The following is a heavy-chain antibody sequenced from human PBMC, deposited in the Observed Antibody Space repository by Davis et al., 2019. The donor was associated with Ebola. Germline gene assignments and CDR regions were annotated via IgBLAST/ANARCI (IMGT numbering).Heavy chain of an antibody. Sequence: SETLSLTCAVSGGSISSHYWTWIRQPPEKGLEWIGHIHYSGSTHYNPSLKSRVTTSVDTSKNQFSLSLSSVTAADTAVYYCARMPTVTADHWYFDLWGRGTLVAVSS. V-gene: IGHV4-59*11. CDR2: IHYSGST. CDR3: ARMPTVTADHWYFDL. CDR1: GGSISSHY. D-gene: IGHD4-17*01. J-gene: IGHJ2*01.